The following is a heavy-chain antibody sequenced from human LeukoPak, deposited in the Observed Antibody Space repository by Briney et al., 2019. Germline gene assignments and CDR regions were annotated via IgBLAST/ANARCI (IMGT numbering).Heavy chain of an antibody. V-gene: IGHV4-59*01. J-gene: IGHJ4*02. CDR3: ARGSGAMVRGVIIDY. CDR2: IYYSGST. CDR1: GGSISSYY. D-gene: IGHD3-10*01. Sequence: PSETLSLTCTVSGGSISSYYWSWIRQPPGKGLEWIGYIYYSGSTNYNPSLKSRVTISVDTSKNQFSLKLSSVTAADTAVYYCARGSGAMVRGVIIDYWGQGTLVTVSS.